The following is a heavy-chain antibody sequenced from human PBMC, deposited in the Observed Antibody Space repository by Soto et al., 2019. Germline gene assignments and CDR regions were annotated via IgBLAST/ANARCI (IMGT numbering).Heavy chain of an antibody. Sequence: EVQLVESGGGLVQPGGSLRLSCAASGFTFSDHYMDWVRQAPGKGLEWVGRSRNKANSYSTEYAASVKCRFTISRDESKNSLYLQMNSLKTEDTGVYYCARFSGSYTRGLDYWGQGTLVTVSS. J-gene: IGHJ4*02. CDR1: GFTFSDHY. D-gene: IGHD1-26*01. V-gene: IGHV3-72*01. CDR2: SRNKANSYST. CDR3: ARFSGSYTRGLDY.